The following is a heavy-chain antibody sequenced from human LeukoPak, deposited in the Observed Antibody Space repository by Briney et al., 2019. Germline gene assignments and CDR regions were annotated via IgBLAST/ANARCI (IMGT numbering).Heavy chain of an antibody. J-gene: IGHJ4*02. CDR2: ISSSSSYT. V-gene: IGHV3-11*05. D-gene: IGHD3-22*01. CDR3: ARDHVAGPSTYDSSVFFVY. CDR1: GFTFSDYY. Sequence: GGSLRLSCAASGFTFSDYYMSWIRQAPGKGLEWVSSISSSSSYTNYADSVKGRFTISRDNAKKSLYLQMNSLRAEDTAVYYCARDHVAGPSTYDSSVFFVYWGQGTLVTVSS.